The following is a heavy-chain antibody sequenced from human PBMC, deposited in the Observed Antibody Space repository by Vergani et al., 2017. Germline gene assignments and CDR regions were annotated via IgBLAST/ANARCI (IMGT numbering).Heavy chain of an antibody. CDR1: GYSFTSYW. CDR3: ARQKGYCSSTSCWYFDL. CDR2: IDPGDSDT. D-gene: IGHD2-2*01. J-gene: IGHJ2*01. V-gene: IGHV5-51*01. Sequence: EVQLVQSGAEVKKPGESLKISCKGSGYSFTSYWIGWVRQMSGKGLEWMGIIDPGDSDTRYSPSFQGQVTISADKSISTAYLQWSSLKASDTAMYYCARQKGYCSSTSCWYFDLWGRGTLVTVSS.